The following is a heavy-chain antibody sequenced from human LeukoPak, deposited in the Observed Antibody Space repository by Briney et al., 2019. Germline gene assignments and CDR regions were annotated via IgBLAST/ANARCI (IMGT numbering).Heavy chain of an antibody. D-gene: IGHD4-17*01. CDR3: TTGTLTSDY. CDR2: IKSKSDGGTT. CDR1: GFNFNNAW. Sequence: GGSLRLSCAASGFNFNNAWMNWVRQAPGKGLAWVGRIKSKSDGGTTDNAAPVKGRFTISKDDSKNTLYLQMNSLKTEDTGIYYCTTGTLTSDYWGQGTLVTVSS. J-gene: IGHJ4*02. V-gene: IGHV3-15*01.